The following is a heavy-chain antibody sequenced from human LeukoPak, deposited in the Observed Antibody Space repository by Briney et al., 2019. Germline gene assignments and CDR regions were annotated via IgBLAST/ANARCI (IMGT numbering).Heavy chain of an antibody. J-gene: IGHJ6*03. V-gene: IGHV1-2*02. CDR3: ARGSLAAAWEYYYYYMDV. D-gene: IGHD6-13*01. Sequence: ASVKVSCKASGYPFTGYYMHWVRQAPGQGLEWMGWINPNSGGTNYAQKFQGRVTMTRDTSISTAYMELSRLRSDDTAVYYCARGSLAAAWEYYYYYMDVWGKGTTVTVSS. CDR1: GYPFTGYY. CDR2: INPNSGGT.